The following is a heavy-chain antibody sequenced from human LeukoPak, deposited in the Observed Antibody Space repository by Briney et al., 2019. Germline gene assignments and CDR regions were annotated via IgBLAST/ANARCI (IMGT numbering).Heavy chain of an antibody. Sequence: GGSLRLSCAASGFTLSSYWMHWVRQAPGKGLVWVSRINTDGSSTTYVDSVKGRFTISRDNAKNTLYLQMYSLRAEDTAVYYCARELSREKDYWGQGTLVTVSS. CDR1: GFTLSSYW. D-gene: IGHD3-16*02. V-gene: IGHV3-74*01. CDR2: INTDGSST. CDR3: ARELSREKDY. J-gene: IGHJ4*02.